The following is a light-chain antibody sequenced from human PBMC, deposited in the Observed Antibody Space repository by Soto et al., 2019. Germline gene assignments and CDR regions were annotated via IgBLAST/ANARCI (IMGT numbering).Light chain of an antibody. J-gene: IGKJ2*01. CDR1: RSVLSPSNNKNH. Sequence: DIVLTQSPASLAVSLGDRATITCRSSRSVLSPSNNKNHLAWFQQKPGQPPTLLISWASTRESGVPERFSGSGSGTDFSLTISALQTEDVAIYYCQQSYSTPTFGQGTKLEIK. CDR2: WAS. V-gene: IGKV4-1*01. CDR3: QQSYSTPT.